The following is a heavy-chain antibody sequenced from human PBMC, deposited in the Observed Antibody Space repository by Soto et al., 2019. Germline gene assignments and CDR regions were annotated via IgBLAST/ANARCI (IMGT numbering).Heavy chain of an antibody. D-gene: IGHD6-13*01. CDR2: INHRGSA. J-gene: IGHJ4*02. V-gene: IGHV4-34*01. Sequence: SETLSLTCAVYGGSFSGYYWSWIRQPPGKGLEWIGEINHRGSANYAPSLKSRVTISVDRSKNQFALKLTSVTAADTAMYYCARVPNSSSWYYFDYWGQGTLVTVSS. CDR1: GGSFSGYY. CDR3: ARVPNSSSWYYFDY.